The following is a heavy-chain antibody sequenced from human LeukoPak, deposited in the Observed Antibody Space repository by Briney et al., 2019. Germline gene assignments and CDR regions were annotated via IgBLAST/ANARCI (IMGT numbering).Heavy chain of an antibody. CDR1: RFTFSSYA. V-gene: IGHV3-23*01. CDR3: ATTPTLYCSSTSCYGDY. D-gene: IGHD2-2*01. J-gene: IGHJ4*02. Sequence: GGSLRLSCAASRFTFSSYAMSWVRQAPGKGLEWVSAISGSGGSTYYADSVKGRFTISRDNSKNTLYLQMNSLRAEDTAVYYCATTPTLYCSSTSCYGDYWGQGTLVTVSS. CDR2: ISGSGGST.